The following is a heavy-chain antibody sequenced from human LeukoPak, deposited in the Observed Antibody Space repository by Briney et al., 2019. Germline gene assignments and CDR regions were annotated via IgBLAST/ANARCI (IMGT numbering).Heavy chain of an antibody. J-gene: IGHJ4*02. CDR2: MNPNSGNT. Sequence: ASVKVSCKASGYTFTSYDINWVRQATGQGLEWMGWMNPNSGNTGYAQKFQGGVTMARNTSISTAYMELSSLRSEDTAVYYCARGGFRLGYYGSGSGYLFDYWGQGTLVTVSS. CDR1: GYTFTSYD. V-gene: IGHV1-8*01. CDR3: ARGGFRLGYYGSGSGYLFDY. D-gene: IGHD3-10*01.